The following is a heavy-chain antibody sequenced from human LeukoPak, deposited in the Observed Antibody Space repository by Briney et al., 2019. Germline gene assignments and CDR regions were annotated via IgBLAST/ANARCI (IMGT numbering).Heavy chain of an antibody. CDR2: ISAYNGNT. V-gene: IGHV1-18*01. J-gene: IGHJ6*02. D-gene: IGHD2-8*01. CDR1: GYTFTSYG. CDR3: ARHGLGYCTNGVCYALRLFGMDV. Sequence: ASVKVSYKASGYTFTSYGISWVRQAPGQGLEWMGWISAYNGNTNYAQKLQGRVTMTTDTSTSTAYMELRSLRSDDTAVYYCARHGLGYCTNGVCYALRLFGMDVWGQGTTVTVSS.